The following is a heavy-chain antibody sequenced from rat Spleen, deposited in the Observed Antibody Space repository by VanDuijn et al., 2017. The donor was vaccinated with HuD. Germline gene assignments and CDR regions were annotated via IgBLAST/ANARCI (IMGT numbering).Heavy chain of an antibody. Sequence: QVQLKESGPGLVQPSQTLSLTCTVSGFSLPSYGVSWVRQPPGKGLEWMGVMWSGGNTDYHSALKSRLSISRDTSKNQVFLKMNSLQTEDTAMYFCTRETIVSPYWGQGVMVTVSS. J-gene: IGHJ2*01. V-gene: IGHV2-15*01. CDR2: MWSGGNT. CDR3: TRETIVSPY. CDR1: GFSLPSYG. D-gene: IGHD1-11*01.